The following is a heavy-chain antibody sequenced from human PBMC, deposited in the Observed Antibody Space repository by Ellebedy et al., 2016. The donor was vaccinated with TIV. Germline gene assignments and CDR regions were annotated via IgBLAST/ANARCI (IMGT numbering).Heavy chain of an antibody. CDR2: IIPILGIT. J-gene: IGHJ2*01. V-gene: IGHV1-69*04. CDR1: GGTFSNYA. Sequence: AASVKVSCKVSGGTFSNYAINWARQAPGQGLEWMGRIIPILGITDYTQNFQGRVTFTADKSTSTAYMELSSLRSEDTAVYYCARDLRGDPTYWYFDLWGRGTLVTVSS. D-gene: IGHD4-17*01. CDR3: ARDLRGDPTYWYFDL.